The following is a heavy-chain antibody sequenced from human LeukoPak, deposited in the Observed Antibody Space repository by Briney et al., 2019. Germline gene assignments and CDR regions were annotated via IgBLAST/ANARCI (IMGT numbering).Heavy chain of an antibody. V-gene: IGHV3-23*01. CDR3: AKDSPVATR. J-gene: IGHJ4*02. CDR2: ITDSGDGT. CDR1: GFTFSSSA. Sequence: GGSLRLSCAASGFTFSSSAMSWVRQAPGKGLEWVSSITDSGDGTYFADSVKGRFTISRDDSKNMLYLQMSSLRAEDTAIYYCAKDSPVATRWGQGTLVTVSS. D-gene: IGHD2-15*01.